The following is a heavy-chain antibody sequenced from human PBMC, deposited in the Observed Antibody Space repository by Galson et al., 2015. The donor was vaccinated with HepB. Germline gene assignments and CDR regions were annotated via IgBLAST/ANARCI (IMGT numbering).Heavy chain of an antibody. V-gene: IGHV1-18*01. J-gene: IGHJ4*02. CDR3: ARGGRLGELSSSDY. CDR2: ISTYTGNA. Sequence: SVKVSCKASGYNFMTYGISWVRQAPGQGLEWMGWISTYTGNAKYAQKFQGRVTMTTDTSTSTAYMELRRLRSDDTAVYYCARGGRLGELSSSDYWGQGTLVTVSS. CDR1: GYNFMTYG. D-gene: IGHD3-16*02.